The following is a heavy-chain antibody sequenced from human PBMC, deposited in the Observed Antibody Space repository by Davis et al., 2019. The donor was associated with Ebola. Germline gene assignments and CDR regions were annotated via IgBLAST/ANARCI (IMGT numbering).Heavy chain of an antibody. CDR3: ARDAHMVALGLDS. CDR1: GFTFSGYS. J-gene: IGHJ5*01. D-gene: IGHD2-15*01. CDR2: VSYDGVKA. V-gene: IGHV3-30*03. Sequence: GESLKISCAASGFTFSGYSMNWVRQAPGKGLEWVAIVSYDGVKAYYGDSVKGRFTISRDDSKNTVYLQMDSLRPDDTAVYYCARDAHMVALGLDSWGHGTLVTVSS.